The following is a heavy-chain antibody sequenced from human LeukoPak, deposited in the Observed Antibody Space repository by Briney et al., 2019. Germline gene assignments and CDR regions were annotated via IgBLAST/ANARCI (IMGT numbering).Heavy chain of an antibody. CDR1: GFTFSSYA. J-gene: IGHJ4*02. CDR3: AKDLHYGSADY. D-gene: IGHD3-10*01. CDR2: INPDGSTT. V-gene: IGHV3-74*01. Sequence: PGGSLRLSCAASGFTFSSYAMSWVRQAPGKGLVWVSFINPDGSTTNYADSVKGRFTISRDNAKNALYLQVNSLRAEDTAVYYCAKDLHYGSADYWGQGTLVTVSS.